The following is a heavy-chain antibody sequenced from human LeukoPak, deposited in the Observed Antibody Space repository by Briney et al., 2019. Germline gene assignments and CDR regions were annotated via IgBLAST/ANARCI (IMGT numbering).Heavy chain of an antibody. CDR3: ATEYRDAFDI. Sequence: GGSLRLSCTASGFIFSSYRMNWVRQAPGKGLECVSSISGSSTYVFYTDSMKGRFTISRDNAKNSLYLQMNSLRAEDTAMYYCATEYRDAFDIWGQGTMVTVSS. CDR1: GFIFSSYR. CDR2: ISGSSTYV. V-gene: IGHV3-21*01. D-gene: IGHD2/OR15-2a*01. J-gene: IGHJ3*02.